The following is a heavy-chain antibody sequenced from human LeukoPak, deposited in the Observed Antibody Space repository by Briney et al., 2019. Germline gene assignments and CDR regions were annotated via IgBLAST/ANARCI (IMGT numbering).Heavy chain of an antibody. D-gene: IGHD1-7*01. V-gene: IGHV3-7*01. Sequence: GGSLRLSCGASGFTFSICAMGWVRQAPGKGLEWVANIKQDGSEKYYVDSVKGRFTISRDNAKNSLYLQINSLRAEDTAVYYCAREELADWFDPWGQGTLVTVSS. J-gene: IGHJ5*02. CDR3: AREELADWFDP. CDR1: GFTFSICA. CDR2: IKQDGSEK.